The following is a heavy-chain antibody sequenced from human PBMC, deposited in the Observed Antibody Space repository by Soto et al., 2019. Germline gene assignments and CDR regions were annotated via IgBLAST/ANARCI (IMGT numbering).Heavy chain of an antibody. J-gene: IGHJ6*02. CDR1: GFTFSSYS. CDR3: ARDRTTGATVFGDYYYYGMDV. V-gene: IGHV3-48*02. Sequence: LRLSCAASGFTFSSYSMNWVRQAPGKGLGWVSYISSSSSTIYYADSVKGRFTISRDNAKNSLYLQTNSLRDEDTAVYYCARDRTTGATVFGDYYYYGMDVWGQGTTVTVSS. D-gene: IGHD1-1*01. CDR2: ISSSSSTI.